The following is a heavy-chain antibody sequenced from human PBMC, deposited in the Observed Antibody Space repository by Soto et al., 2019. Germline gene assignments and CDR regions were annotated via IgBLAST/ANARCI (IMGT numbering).Heavy chain of an antibody. Sequence: PSETLSLTCTVSGGSISSGGYYWSWIRQHPGKGLEWIGYIYYSGSTYYNPSLKSRVTISVDTSKNQFSLKLSSVTAADTAVYYCARDTSVTMVRGVKVDYFDYWGQGTLVTVSS. CDR3: ARDTSVTMVRGVKVDYFDY. D-gene: IGHD3-10*01. J-gene: IGHJ4*02. V-gene: IGHV4-31*03. CDR1: GGSISSGGYY. CDR2: IYYSGST.